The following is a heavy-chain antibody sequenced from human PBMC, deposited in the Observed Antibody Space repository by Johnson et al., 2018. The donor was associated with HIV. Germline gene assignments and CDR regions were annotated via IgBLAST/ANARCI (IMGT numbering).Heavy chain of an antibody. D-gene: IGHD6-13*01. CDR1: GFTFSSYG. J-gene: IGHJ3*02. CDR3: AKDWGIAAAGTDAFDI. V-gene: IGHV3-30*02. CDR2: IRYDGGNK. Sequence: QVRLVESGGGVVQPGGSLRLSCAASGFTFSSYGMHWVRQAPGKGLEWVAFIRYDGGNKYYAASVKGRFTISRDNSKHTLYLQMNSLRAEDTAVYYCAKDWGIAAAGTDAFDIWGQGTMVTVSS.